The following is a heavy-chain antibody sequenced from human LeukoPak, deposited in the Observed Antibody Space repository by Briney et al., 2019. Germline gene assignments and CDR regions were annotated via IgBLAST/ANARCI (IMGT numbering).Heavy chain of an antibody. CDR2: FDPEDGET. Sequence: ASVKVPCKVSGYTLTELSMHWVRQAPGKGLEWMGGFDPEDGETIYAQKFQGRVTMTEDTSTDTAYMELSSLRSEDTAVYYCATAPVMDYGDYVDYWGQGTLVTVSS. CDR1: GYTLTELS. D-gene: IGHD4-17*01. V-gene: IGHV1-24*01. CDR3: ATAPVMDYGDYVDY. J-gene: IGHJ4*02.